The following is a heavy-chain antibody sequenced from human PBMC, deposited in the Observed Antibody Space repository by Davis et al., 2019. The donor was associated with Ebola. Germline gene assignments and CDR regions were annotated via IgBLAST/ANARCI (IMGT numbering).Heavy chain of an antibody. CDR2: ISYDGSNK. J-gene: IGHJ4*02. Sequence: GESLKISCAASCFTFTSYGMHWVRQAPGKGLEWVAVISYDGSNKYYADSVKRRFTISRDSAKNSLYLQMNSLRPEDTALYYCAKDIGALPYSSPFDYWGQGTLLTVSS. CDR1: CFTFTSYG. V-gene: IGHV3-30*19. D-gene: IGHD6-13*01. CDR3: AKDIGALPYSSPFDY.